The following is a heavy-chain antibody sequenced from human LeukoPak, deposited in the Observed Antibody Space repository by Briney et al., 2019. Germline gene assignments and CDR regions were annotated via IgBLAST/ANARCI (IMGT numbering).Heavy chain of an antibody. J-gene: IGHJ4*02. CDR2: TYYRSKWYN. CDR3: AKGYSISY. Sequence: SQTLSLTCAISGDSVSSNSTAWNWIRQSPSRGLEWLGRTYYRSKWYNEYAVSVKSRININSDTSKNQFSLHLNSVTPEDTAVHYCAKGYSISYWGQGTLVTVSS. V-gene: IGHV6-1*01. CDR1: GDSVSSNSTA. D-gene: IGHD3-3*02.